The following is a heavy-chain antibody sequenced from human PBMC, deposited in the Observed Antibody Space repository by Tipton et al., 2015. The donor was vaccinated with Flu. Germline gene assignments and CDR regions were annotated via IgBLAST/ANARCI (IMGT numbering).Heavy chain of an antibody. D-gene: IGHD3-10*01. V-gene: IGHV4-34*01. CDR2: IKHSGST. Sequence: LRLSCAVYGGSFSGYYWSWIRQPPGKGLEWIGEIKHSGSTNYNPSLKRRVTISVDTSKNQFSLKLSSVTAAETAVYYCARVTELLWFGEARGWFDPLGQGTLVTVSS. CDR3: ARVTELLWFGEARGWFDP. CDR1: GGSFSGYY. J-gene: IGHJ5*02.